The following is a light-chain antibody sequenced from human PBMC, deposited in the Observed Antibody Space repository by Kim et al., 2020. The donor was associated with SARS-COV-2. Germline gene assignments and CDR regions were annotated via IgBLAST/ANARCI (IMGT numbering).Light chain of an antibody. CDR2: GAS. J-gene: IGKJ2*01. CDR3: QQHENWPYT. V-gene: IGKV3-15*01. Sequence: EIVMTQSPVILSVSPGERATLSCRASQNVNNNLAWYQQKPGQAPRLLFYGASTRATGGLGRFSGSGSGTEFTLTISSLQSEDFAMYYCQQHENWPYTFGPGTKLEI. CDR1: QNVNNN.